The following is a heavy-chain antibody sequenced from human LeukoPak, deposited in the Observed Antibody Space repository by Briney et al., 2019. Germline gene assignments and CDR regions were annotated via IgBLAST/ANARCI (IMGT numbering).Heavy chain of an antibody. D-gene: IGHD6-13*01. CDR2: ISSSSTTI. CDR3: ASVGIAAAGTRAFDI. V-gene: IGHV3-48*01. Sequence: GGSLRLSCVASGFTFRNFAMNWVRQAPGKGLEWVSYISSSSTTIYYADSVKGRFTISRDNAKNSLYLQMNSLRAEDTAVYYCASVGIAAAGTRAFDIWGQGTMVTVSS. J-gene: IGHJ3*02. CDR1: GFTFRNFA.